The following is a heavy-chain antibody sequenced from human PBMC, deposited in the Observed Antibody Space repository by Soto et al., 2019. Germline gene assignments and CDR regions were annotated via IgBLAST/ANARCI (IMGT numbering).Heavy chain of an antibody. CDR2: IYYSGST. Sequence: SETLSLTCTGSGGSISSSSYYWGWIRQPPGKGLEWIGSIYYSGSTYYNPSLKSRVTISVDTSKNQFSLKLSSVTAADTAVYYCAREPTLYCSGGSCYFDYWGQGTLVTVSS. J-gene: IGHJ4*02. D-gene: IGHD2-15*01. CDR1: GGSISSSSYY. V-gene: IGHV4-39*07. CDR3: AREPTLYCSGGSCYFDY.